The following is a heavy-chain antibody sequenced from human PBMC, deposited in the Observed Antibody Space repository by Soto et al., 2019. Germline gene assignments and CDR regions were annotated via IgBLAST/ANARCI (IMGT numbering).Heavy chain of an antibody. J-gene: IGHJ4*02. D-gene: IGHD3-10*01. CDR1: GFTFSSYW. CDR3: ASRGSSGIHFDS. CDR2: INQDGSGG. Sequence: GGSLRLSCVASGFTFSSYWMSWVRQAPGKGLEWVGSINQDGSGGYYVDSLKGRFSIPRDNSKNSLFLQMNKMRAEDTAVYYCASRGSSGIHFDSWGQGTLVTVSS. V-gene: IGHV3-7*03.